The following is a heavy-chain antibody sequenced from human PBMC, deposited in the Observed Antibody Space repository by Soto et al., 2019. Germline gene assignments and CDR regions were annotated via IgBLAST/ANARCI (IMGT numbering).Heavy chain of an antibody. Sequence: QVQLVESGGGVVQPGRSLRLSCAASGFTFSSYGMHWVRQAPGKGLEWVAVIWYDGSNKYFADSVKGRFTISRDNSKNTLYLQMNSLRAEDTAVYYCARALGGCYSSSSIDYWGQGTLVTVSS. CDR3: ARALGGCYSSSSIDY. V-gene: IGHV3-33*01. D-gene: IGHD6-6*01. CDR1: GFTFSSYG. J-gene: IGHJ4*02. CDR2: IWYDGSNK.